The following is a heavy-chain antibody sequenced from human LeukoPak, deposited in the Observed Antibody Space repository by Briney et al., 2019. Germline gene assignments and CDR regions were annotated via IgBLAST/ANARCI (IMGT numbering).Heavy chain of an antibody. D-gene: IGHD4-17*01. CDR2: IYYTGST. CDR3: ARDKVTVTGNWFDS. J-gene: IGHJ5*01. V-gene: IGHV4-30-4*01. CDR1: GGSISSGDYY. Sequence: SETLSLTCTVSGGSISSGDYYWSWIRQPPGMGLEWMGYIYYTGSTHYNPSLKSRISMSVDTSKRQFSLNLMSVTGADTAIYYCARDKVTVTGNWFDSWGQGTLVAVSS.